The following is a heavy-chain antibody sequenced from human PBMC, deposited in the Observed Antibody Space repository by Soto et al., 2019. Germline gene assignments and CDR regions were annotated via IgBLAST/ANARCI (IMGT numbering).Heavy chain of an antibody. D-gene: IGHD1-1*01. V-gene: IGHV5-51*01. CDR1: GYSFPGYL. CDR2: IYPDNSDT. J-gene: IGHJ4*02. CDR3: ARQAATVATVPLLYFDP. Sequence: PGESLKISCKASGYSFPGYLIGWVRQMPGKGLEWMGIIYPDNSDTRYSPSFQGQVTISADKSINTAYLQWSSLKASDTAMYFCARQAATVATVPLLYFDPWGQGTLVTVSS.